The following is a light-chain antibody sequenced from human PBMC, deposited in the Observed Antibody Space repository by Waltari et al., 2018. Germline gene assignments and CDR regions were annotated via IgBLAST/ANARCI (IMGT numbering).Light chain of an antibody. CDR3: LQYDSPPWT. CDR2: DAS. V-gene: IGKV1-33*01. J-gene: IGKJ1*01. CDR1: QDITTF. Sequence: DIQMTQSPSSLSASVGDRVTITCQANQDITTFLNWYQQKPGNAPKLLIYDASDLETGVPSRFSGSGSGTEFALTINSLQPEDIATYYCLQYDSPPWTFGQGTKVDI.